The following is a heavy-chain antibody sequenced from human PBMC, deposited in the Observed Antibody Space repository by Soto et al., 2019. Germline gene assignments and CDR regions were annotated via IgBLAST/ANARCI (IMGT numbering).Heavy chain of an antibody. CDR1: GGSFSGYY. CDR2: INHSGST. J-gene: IGHJ4*02. CDR3: ARGIRRVPDY. V-gene: IGHV4-34*01. Sequence: QVQLQQWGAGLLKPSETLSLTCAVYGGSFSGYYWSWIRQPPGKGLEWIGEINHSGSTNYNPSLKSRVTISVDTSKKQFSLKLSSGTAADTAVYYCARGIRRVPDYWGQGTLVTVSS.